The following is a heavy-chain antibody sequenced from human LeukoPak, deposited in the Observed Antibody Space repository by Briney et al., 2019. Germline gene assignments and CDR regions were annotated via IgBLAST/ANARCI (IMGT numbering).Heavy chain of an antibody. CDR2: IIPIFGTA. J-gene: IGHJ4*02. Sequence: SVRVSCKASGGTFSSYAISWVRQAPGQGLEWMGGIIPIFGTANYAQKFQGRVTITADESTSTAYMELSSLRSEDTAVYYCARDRLYGDDYVWGSYRLTDYWGQGTLVTVSS. CDR3: ARDRLYGDDYVWGSYRLTDY. D-gene: IGHD3-16*02. V-gene: IGHV1-69*13. CDR1: GGTFSSYA.